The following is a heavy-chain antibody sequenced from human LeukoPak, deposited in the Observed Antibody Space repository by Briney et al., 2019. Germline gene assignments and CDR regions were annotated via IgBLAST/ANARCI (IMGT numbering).Heavy chain of an antibody. J-gene: IGHJ4*02. CDR2: IKQDGSEK. V-gene: IGHV3-7*03. D-gene: IGHD5-24*01. CDR1: GFTFSSYW. CDR3: VKDRKPDGLYNFDY. Sequence: GGSLRLSCAASGFTFSSYWMSWVRQAPGKGLEWVANIKQDGSEKYYVDSVMGRFTISRDNSKNTVYLQMNSLRAEDTAVYYCVKDRKPDGLYNFDYWGQGTLVTVSS.